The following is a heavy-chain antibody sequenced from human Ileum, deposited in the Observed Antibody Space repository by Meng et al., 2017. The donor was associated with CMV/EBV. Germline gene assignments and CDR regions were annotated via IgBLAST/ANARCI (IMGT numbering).Heavy chain of an antibody. D-gene: IGHD2-2*01. J-gene: IGHJ3*02. CDR2: IKQDGSEE. CDR3: AREADLVILPSTIRRAFNM. Sequence: GESLKISCAASGFTFSSYEMNWVRQAPGKGLEWVANIKQDGSEEFYADSVRGRFSISRDNAENTLYLQMNSLTAEDTAVYYCAREADLVILPSTIRRAFNMWGQGTVVTVSS. CDR1: GFTFSSYE. V-gene: IGHV3-7*01.